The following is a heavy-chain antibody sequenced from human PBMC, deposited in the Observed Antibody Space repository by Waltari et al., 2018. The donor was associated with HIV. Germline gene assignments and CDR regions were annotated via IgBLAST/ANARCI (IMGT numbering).Heavy chain of an antibody. V-gene: IGHV4-39*07. CDR1: GGSITNSDSF. J-gene: IGHJ1*01. Sequence: QLQLRDSGPGLVKPSETLSLTCSVSGGSITNSDSFCGWIRQSPGQGLERIGSALYTGRIDVYTGPCLSRRSLRRQVALSVDTSSNQLSQRLTSVTAADTAVYHCARAAAAYRRGAGWYFAGYFDDWGQGTLVTVSS. D-gene: IGHD6-19*01. CDR3: ARAAAAYRRGAGWYFAGYFDD. CDR2: ALYTGRIDVYTGPC.